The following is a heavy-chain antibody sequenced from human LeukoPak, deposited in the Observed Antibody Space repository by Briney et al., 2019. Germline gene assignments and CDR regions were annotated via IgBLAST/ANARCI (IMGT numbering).Heavy chain of an antibody. CDR1: GYTFTSYG. CDR2: ISAYNGNT. V-gene: IGHV1-18*01. CDR3: ARDAVGATTRRSYYYYYMDV. Sequence: GASVKVSCKASGYTFTSYGISWVRQAPGQGLEWMGWISAYNGNTNYAQKLQGGVTMTTDTSTSTAYMELRSLRSDDTAVYYCARDAVGATTRRSYYYYYMDVWGKGTTVTVSS. D-gene: IGHD1-26*01. J-gene: IGHJ6*03.